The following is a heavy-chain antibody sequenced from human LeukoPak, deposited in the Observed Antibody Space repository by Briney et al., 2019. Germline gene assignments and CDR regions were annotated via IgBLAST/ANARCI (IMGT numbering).Heavy chain of an antibody. CDR1: GGTFSSYA. D-gene: IGHD3-9*01. V-gene: IGHV1-69*06. J-gene: IGHJ4*02. CDR3: AREYYDTLTGYYNPGY. CDR2: IIPIFGTA. Sequence: SVKVSCKASGGTFSSYAISRVRQAPGQGLEWMGGIIPIFGTANYAQKFQGRVTITADKSTSTAYMELSSLRSEDTAVYYCAREYYDTLTGYYNPGYWGQGTLVTVSS.